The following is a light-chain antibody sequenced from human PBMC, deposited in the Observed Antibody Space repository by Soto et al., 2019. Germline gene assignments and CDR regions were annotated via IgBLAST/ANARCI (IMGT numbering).Light chain of an antibody. CDR2: STS. J-gene: IGKJ5*01. V-gene: IGKV1-39*01. Sequence: IPMTQSPSSLSASVGDRVTITCRASQTIDKYLNWYQEKPGQAPKLLIYSTSTLQSEVPSRFSGSGSETDFTLTISRLEPEDFAVYYCQQYGSSPGITFGQGTRLEIK. CDR3: QQYGSSPGIT. CDR1: QTIDKY.